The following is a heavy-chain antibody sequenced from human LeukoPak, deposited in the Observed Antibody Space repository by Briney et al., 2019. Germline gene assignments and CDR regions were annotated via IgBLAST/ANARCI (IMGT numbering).Heavy chain of an antibody. V-gene: IGHV4-59*08. CDR2: IYYSGST. CDR3: ARLTVRGVIGY. CDR1: GGSISSYY. Sequence: PSETLSLTCTVSGGSISSYYWSWIRQPPGKGLEWIGYIYYSGSTNYNPSLKSRVTISVDTSKNQFSLKLSSVTAADTAVYYCARLTVRGVIGYWGQGTLVTVSS. D-gene: IGHD3-10*01. J-gene: IGHJ4*02.